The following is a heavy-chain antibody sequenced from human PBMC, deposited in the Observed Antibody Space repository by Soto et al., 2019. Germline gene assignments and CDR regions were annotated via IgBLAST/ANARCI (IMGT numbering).Heavy chain of an antibody. Sequence: EVQLVESGGGLVQPGRSLRLSCAASGFTFDDYAMHWVRRVPGKGLEWVSSISWNSNIIGYADSVKGRFTISRDNAKNSLYLQMNSRRPDDTALYYCARGGPDGFCSGGRCYFDCWGQGALVTFSS. D-gene: IGHD2-15*01. CDR3: ARGGPDGFCSGGRCYFDC. CDR2: ISWNSNII. CDR1: GFTFDDYA. V-gene: IGHV3-9*01. J-gene: IGHJ4*03.